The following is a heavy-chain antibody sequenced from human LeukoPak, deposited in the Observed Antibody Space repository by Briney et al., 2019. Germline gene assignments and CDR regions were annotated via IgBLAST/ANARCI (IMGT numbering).Heavy chain of an antibody. CDR1: GFTFDDYG. Sequence: GGSLRLSCAASGFTFDDYGMSWVRQAPGKGLEWVSVIYSGGSTYYADSVKGRFTISRDNSKNTLYLQMNSLRAEDTAVYYCASTYYYDSSGYRYFDYWGQGILVTVSS. CDR3: ASTYYYDSSGYRYFDY. D-gene: IGHD3-22*01. V-gene: IGHV3-53*01. CDR2: IYSGGST. J-gene: IGHJ4*02.